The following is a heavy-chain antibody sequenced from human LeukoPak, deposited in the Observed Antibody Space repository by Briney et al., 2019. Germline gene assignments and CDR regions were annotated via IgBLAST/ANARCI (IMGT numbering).Heavy chain of an antibody. CDR2: INHSGST. CDR1: GGSISSYY. V-gene: IGHV4-34*01. J-gene: IGHJ4*02. CDR3: ARGSPAAQWLSRRYFDY. D-gene: IGHD5-12*01. Sequence: ASETLSPTRSVSGGSISSYYWSWIRQPPGKGLEWIGEINHSGSTNYNPSLKSRVTISVDTSKNQFSLKLSSVTAADTAVYYCARGSPAAQWLSRRYFDYWGQGTLDTVSS.